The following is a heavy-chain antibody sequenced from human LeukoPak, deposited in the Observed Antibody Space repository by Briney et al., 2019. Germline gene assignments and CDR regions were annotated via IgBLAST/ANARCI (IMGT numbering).Heavy chain of an antibody. CDR2: IYYSGST. CDR3: ARIRQGYSSSWIDY. D-gene: IGHD6-13*01. J-gene: IGHJ4*02. V-gene: IGHV4-39*01. Sequence: SETLSLTCTVSGGSISSSSYYWGWTRQPPGKGLEWIGSIYYSGSTYYNPSLKSRVTISVDTSKNQFSPKLSSVTAADTAVYYCARIRQGYSSSWIDYWGQGTLVTVSS. CDR1: GGSISSSSYY.